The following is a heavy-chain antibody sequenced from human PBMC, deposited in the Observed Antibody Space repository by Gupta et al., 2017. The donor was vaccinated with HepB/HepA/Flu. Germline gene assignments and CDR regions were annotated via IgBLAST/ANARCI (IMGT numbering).Heavy chain of an antibody. J-gene: IGHJ4*02. D-gene: IGHD2-15*01. CDR1: GFSLSTRGVG. CDR2: IYWDDDK. Sequence: QITLKESGPTLVKPTQTLTLTCTFSGFSLSTRGVGVGWIRQPPGKALEWLALIYWDDDKRYSPSLKSRLTITKDTSKNQGVLTMTNMDPVDTATYYCAHRGDCSGGSCYSYYFDYWGQGTLVTVSS. V-gene: IGHV2-5*02. CDR3: AHRGDCSGGSCYSYYFDY.